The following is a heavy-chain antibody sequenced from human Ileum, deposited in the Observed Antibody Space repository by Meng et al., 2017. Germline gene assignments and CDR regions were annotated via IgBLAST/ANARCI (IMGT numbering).Heavy chain of an antibody. V-gene: IGHV4-61*01. CDR1: GGSVNTGSYY. J-gene: IGHJ4*02. CDR3: ARGHYDKYFDS. Sequence: QVRLQESGPGLVMPSETMSLTCVISGGSVNTGSYYWSWIRQPPGKGLEWIGYMYFSGSTKYNASLKSRVSISVDTSKKQFSLNLTSVTAADTAVYYCARGHYDKYFDSWGQGTLVTVSS. D-gene: IGHD3-22*01. CDR2: MYFSGST.